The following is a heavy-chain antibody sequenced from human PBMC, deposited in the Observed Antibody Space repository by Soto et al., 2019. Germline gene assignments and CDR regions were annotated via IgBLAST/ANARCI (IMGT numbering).Heavy chain of an antibody. CDR2: IYYSGST. J-gene: IGHJ6*03. Sequence: SETLSLTCTVSGGSISSYYWSWIRQPPGKGLEWIGYIYYSGSTNYNPSLKSRVTIAVDPSKNQFSLKLRSVTAADTAVYYCASVPPARVGSHMDVWGKGTTVTVSS. CDR1: GGSISSYY. D-gene: IGHD2-15*01. CDR3: ASVPPARVGSHMDV. V-gene: IGHV4-59*01.